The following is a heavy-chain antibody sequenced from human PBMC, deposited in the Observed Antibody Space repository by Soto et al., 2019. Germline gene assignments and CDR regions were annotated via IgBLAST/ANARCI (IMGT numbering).Heavy chain of an antibody. CDR1: GGSISSGDYY. CDR2: IYYSGST. CDR3: AREAVTRSYYGMDV. J-gene: IGHJ6*02. V-gene: IGHV4-30-4*01. Sequence: SETLSLTCTVSGGSISSGDYYWSWIRQPPGKGLEWIGYIYYSGSTYYNPSLKSRVNISVDTSKNQFSLKLSSVTAADTAVYYCAREAVTRSYYGMDVWGQGTTVTVSS. D-gene: IGHD4-17*01.